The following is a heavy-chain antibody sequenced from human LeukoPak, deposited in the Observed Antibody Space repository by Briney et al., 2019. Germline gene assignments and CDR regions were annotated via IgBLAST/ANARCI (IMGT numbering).Heavy chain of an antibody. CDR1: GGSISSYY. V-gene: IGHV4-59*01. Sequence: SETLSLTCTVSGGSISSYYWSWIRQPPGKGLEWIGYIYYSGSTNYNPSLKSRVTISVDTSRNQFSLKLSSVTAADTAVYYCARAAVAFRNWFDPRGQGTLVIVSS. D-gene: IGHD6-19*01. J-gene: IGHJ5*02. CDR2: IYYSGST. CDR3: ARAAVAFRNWFDP.